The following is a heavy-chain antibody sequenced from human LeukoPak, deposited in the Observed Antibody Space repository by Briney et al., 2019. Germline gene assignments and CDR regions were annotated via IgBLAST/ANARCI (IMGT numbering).Heavy chain of an antibody. CDR2: IRYDGSNK. V-gene: IGHV3-30*02. D-gene: IGHD3-10*01. CDR1: GFTFSSYG. CDR3: AKAEVKRYYGSGSYSFDY. Sequence: GGSLRLSCAASGFTFSSYGMHWVRQAPGKGLEWVAFIRYDGSNKYYADSVKGRFTISRDNSKNTLYLQMNSLRAEDTAVYYCAKAEVKRYYGSGSYSFDYWGQGTLVTASS. J-gene: IGHJ4*02.